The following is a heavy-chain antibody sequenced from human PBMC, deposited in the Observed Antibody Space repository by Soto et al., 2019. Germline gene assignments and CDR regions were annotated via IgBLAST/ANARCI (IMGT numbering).Heavy chain of an antibody. D-gene: IGHD2-15*01. CDR1: GGSFSGYY. CDR3: ARDRYCSGGSCYIDY. J-gene: IGHJ4*02. CDR2: INHSGST. V-gene: IGHV4-34*01. Sequence: SETLSLTCAVYGGSFSGYYWSWIRQPPGKGLEWIGEINHSGSTNYNPSLKSRVTISVDTSKNQFSLKLSSVTAADTAVYYCARDRYCSGGSCYIDYWGQGTLVTVSS.